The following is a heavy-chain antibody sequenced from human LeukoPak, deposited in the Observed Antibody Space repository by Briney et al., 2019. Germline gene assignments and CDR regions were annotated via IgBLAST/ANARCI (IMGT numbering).Heavy chain of an antibody. Sequence: PGGSLRLSCAASGFTFSSYWMNWVRQVPGKGLVWVSRINGDGSNTVYADSVKGRFTISRDNAKNTLYLQMNSLRAEDTSLYFCARLDFGDSIDYWGQGALVTVSS. CDR3: ARLDFGDSIDY. J-gene: IGHJ4*02. CDR2: INGDGSNT. V-gene: IGHV3-74*01. CDR1: GFTFSSYW. D-gene: IGHD4-17*01.